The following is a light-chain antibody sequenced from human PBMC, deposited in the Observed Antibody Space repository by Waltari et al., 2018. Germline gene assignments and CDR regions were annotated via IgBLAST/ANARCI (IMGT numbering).Light chain of an antibody. CDR3: QQYKNWPPLT. CDR1: QSVSNN. J-gene: IGKJ4*01. Sequence: EIVMTQSPATLSVSPGERATLSCRASQSVSNNLAWYQQKPGQAPRLLIYDTSTRATGIPARFSGSGSGTEFTLTISSLQSEEFAVYYCQQYKNWPPLTCGGGTKVEIK. V-gene: IGKV3D-15*01. CDR2: DTS.